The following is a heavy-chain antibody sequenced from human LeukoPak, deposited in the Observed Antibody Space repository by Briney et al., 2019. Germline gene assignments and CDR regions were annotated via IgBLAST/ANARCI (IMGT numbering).Heavy chain of an antibody. D-gene: IGHD3-10*01. V-gene: IGHV3-9*01. CDR1: GFTFDDYA. CDR2: ISWNSGTI. CDR3: AKAKRAGVVRGVPNAFDV. J-gene: IGHJ3*01. Sequence: GGSLRLSCAASGFTFDDYAMHWVRQVPGRGLEWVSGISWNSGTINYADSVKGRFTISRDNAKNSLYLQMNSLRAEDTALYYCAKAKRAGVVRGVPNAFDVWGLGTMVTVSS.